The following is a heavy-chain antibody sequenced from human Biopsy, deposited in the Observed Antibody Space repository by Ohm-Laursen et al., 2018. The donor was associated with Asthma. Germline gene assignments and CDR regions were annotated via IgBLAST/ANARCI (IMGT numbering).Heavy chain of an antibody. V-gene: IGHV3-23*01. J-gene: IGHJ4*02. CDR2: ISASGVRT. D-gene: IGHD3-22*01. CDR3: ARGDSSNWSHYYFDY. CDR1: GFAFNNSS. Sequence: SLRLSCTASGFAFNNSSMTWVRQAPGKGLEWVSSISASGVRTFYADSVKDRFTVSRDSSRNTLYLQLSTLRVEDTAVYYCARGDSSNWSHYYFDYWGQGTLVTVSS.